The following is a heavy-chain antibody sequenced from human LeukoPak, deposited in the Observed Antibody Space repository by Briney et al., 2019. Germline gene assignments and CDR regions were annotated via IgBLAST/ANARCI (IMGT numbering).Heavy chain of an antibody. Sequence: GGSLRLSCAASEFTYGMNWVRQAPGKGLECVSAISSSGSNTYYADSVKGRFTISRDNSKNTLYLQMNSLRAEDTAVYYCAKVFFDYGDYPIDYWGQGTLVTVSS. CDR3: AKVFFDYGDYPIDY. V-gene: IGHV3-23*01. CDR1: EFTYG. D-gene: IGHD4-17*01. CDR2: ISSSGSNT. J-gene: IGHJ4*02.